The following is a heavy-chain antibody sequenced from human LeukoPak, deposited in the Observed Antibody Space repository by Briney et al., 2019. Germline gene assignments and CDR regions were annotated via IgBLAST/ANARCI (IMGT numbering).Heavy chain of an antibody. CDR3: ARALGVAVAGSAGY. CDR2: INPNTGGT. V-gene: IGHV1-2*02. CDR1: GYTFTGHN. D-gene: IGHD6-19*01. Sequence: ASVKVSCKASGYTFTGHNIHWVRQAPGQGLEWMGWINPNTGGTNFAQKFQGRVTMTRDTSISTAYIELSSLRSDDTAVYYCARALGVAVAGSAGYWGQGTLVTVSS. J-gene: IGHJ4*02.